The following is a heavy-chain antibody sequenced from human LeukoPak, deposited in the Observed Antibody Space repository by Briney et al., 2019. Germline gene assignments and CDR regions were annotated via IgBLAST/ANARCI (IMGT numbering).Heavy chain of an antibody. D-gene: IGHD3-10*01. V-gene: IGHV1-69*13. J-gene: IGHJ5*02. CDR3: VRDGEGVAISVNYWFDP. CDR1: GGTFSSYA. Sequence: SVKVSCKASGGTFSSYAISWVRQAPGQGLEWMGGIIPIFGTANYAQKFQGRVTITADESTSTAYMELSSLRSEDTAVYYCVRDGEGVAISVNYWFDPWGQGTLVTVSA. CDR2: IIPIFGTA.